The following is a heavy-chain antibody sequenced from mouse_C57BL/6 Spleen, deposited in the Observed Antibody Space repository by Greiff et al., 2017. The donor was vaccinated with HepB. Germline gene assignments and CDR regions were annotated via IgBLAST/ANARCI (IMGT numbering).Heavy chain of an antibody. CDR2: INPNNGGT. CDR1: GYTFTDYN. CDR3: ARRAGSSYYWYFDV. Sequence: EVQLQQSGPELVKPGASVKIPCKASGYTFTDYNMDWVKQSHGKSLEWIGDINPNNGGTIYNQKFKGKATLTVDKSSSTAYMELRSLTSEDTAVYYCARRAGSSYYWYFDVWGTGTTVTVSS. D-gene: IGHD1-1*01. J-gene: IGHJ1*03. V-gene: IGHV1-18*01.